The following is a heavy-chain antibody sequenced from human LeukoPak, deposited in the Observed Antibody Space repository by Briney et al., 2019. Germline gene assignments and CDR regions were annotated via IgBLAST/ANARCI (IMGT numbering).Heavy chain of an antibody. Sequence: ETLSLTCTVSGGSISSYYWSWVRQAPGKGLEWVSAISGSGGSTYYADSVKGRFTISRDNSKNTLYLQMNSLRAEDTAVYYCATRGFFDYWGRGTLVTVSS. J-gene: IGHJ4*02. V-gene: IGHV3-23*01. CDR1: GGSISSYY. CDR2: ISGSGGST. CDR3: ATRGFFDY. D-gene: IGHD3-10*01.